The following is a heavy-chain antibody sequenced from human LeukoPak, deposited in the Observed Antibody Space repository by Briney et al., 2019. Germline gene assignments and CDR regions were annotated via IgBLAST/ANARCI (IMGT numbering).Heavy chain of an antibody. Sequence: ASVKVSCKASGYTFTTYVIIWVRQAPGQGLEWMGWISAYNGKTNYAQKLQGRVTMTTDTSTSTAYMELRSLRSDDTAVYYCAVPAYYYDSSGYSLDYWGQGTLVTVSS. CDR2: ISAYNGKT. CDR1: GYTFTTYV. CDR3: AVPAYYYDSSGYSLDY. V-gene: IGHV1-18*01. J-gene: IGHJ4*02. D-gene: IGHD3-22*01.